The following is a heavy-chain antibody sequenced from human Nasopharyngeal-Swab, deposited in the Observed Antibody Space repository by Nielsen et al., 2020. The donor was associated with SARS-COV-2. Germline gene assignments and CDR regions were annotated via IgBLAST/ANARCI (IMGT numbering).Heavy chain of an antibody. D-gene: IGHD6-6*01. J-gene: IGHJ6*02. V-gene: IGHV4-39*02. Sequence: GSLRLSCTVSGGSISSSSYYWGWIRQPPGKGLEWIGSIYYSGSTYYNPSLKSRVTISVDTSKNQFSLKLSSVTAADTAVYYCARDPTPAVDSSSSLDYYYGMDVWGQGTTVTVSS. CDR3: ARDPTPAVDSSSSLDYYYGMDV. CDR1: GGSISSSSYY. CDR2: IYYSGST.